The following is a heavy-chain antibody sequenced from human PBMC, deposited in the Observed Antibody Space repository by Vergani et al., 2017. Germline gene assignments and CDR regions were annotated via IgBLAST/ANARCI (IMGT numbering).Heavy chain of an antibody. J-gene: IGHJ4*02. Sequence: QLQLQESGPGLVKPSETLSLTCTVSGSSISSSSYYWGWIRQPPGKGLEWIGSIYYSGSPYYNPSLKSRVTISVDTSKNQFSLKLSSVTAADTAVYYCARHVLPPPNYYDSSGYYLSYFDYWGQGTLVTVSS. CDR2: IYYSGSP. V-gene: IGHV4-39*01. CDR1: GSSISSSSYY. D-gene: IGHD3-22*01. CDR3: ARHVLPPPNYYDSSGYYLSYFDY.